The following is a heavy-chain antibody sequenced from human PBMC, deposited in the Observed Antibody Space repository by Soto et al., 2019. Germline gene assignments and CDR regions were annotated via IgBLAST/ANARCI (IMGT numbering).Heavy chain of an antibody. V-gene: IGHV4-39*02. J-gene: IGHJ1*01. CDR3: AKDQLYYYDSSGYYRH. CDR2: IYYSGST. D-gene: IGHD3-22*01. Sequence: PSETLSLTCTVSGGSITSSSYYWCWIRQPLGKGLEWIGGIYYSGSTFYNPSLKSRVTISTDTSKNQFSLKLSSVTATDTAVYYCAKDQLYYYDSSGYYRHWGQGTLVTVSS. CDR1: GGSITSSSYY.